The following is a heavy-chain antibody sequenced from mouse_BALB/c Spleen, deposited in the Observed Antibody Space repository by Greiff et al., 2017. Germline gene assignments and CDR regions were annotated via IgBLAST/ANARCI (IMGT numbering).Heavy chain of an antibody. CDR3: ARFITTVVAPYAMDY. Sequence: EVMLVESGGGLVQPGGSLKLSCAASGFTFSSYGMSWVRQTPDKRLELVATINSNGGSTYYPDSVKGRFTISRDNAKNTLYLQMSSLKSEDTAMYYCARFITTVVAPYAMDYWGQGTSVTVSS. V-gene: IGHV5-6-3*01. CDR2: INSNGGST. D-gene: IGHD1-1*01. J-gene: IGHJ4*01. CDR1: GFTFSSYG.